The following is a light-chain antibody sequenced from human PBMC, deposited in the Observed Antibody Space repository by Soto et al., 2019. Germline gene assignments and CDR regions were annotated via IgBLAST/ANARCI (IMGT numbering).Light chain of an antibody. Sequence: QSALTQPPSASGSPGQSVTISCTGTSSDVGGYDYVSWYKQHPGKAPKPMIYEVSKRPSGVPDRFSGSKSGNTAALTVSGLQAEDEADYYCSSYVGTNSYVFGTGTKVTVL. CDR1: SSDVGGYDY. CDR2: EVS. J-gene: IGLJ1*01. V-gene: IGLV2-8*01. CDR3: SSYVGTNSYV.